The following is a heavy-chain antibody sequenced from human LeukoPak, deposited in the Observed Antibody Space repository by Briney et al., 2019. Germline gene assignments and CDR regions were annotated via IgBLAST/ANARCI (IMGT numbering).Heavy chain of an antibody. V-gene: IGHV4-30-2*01. J-gene: IGHJ4*02. CDR1: GGSISSGGYY. CDR2: IYHSGST. Sequence: PSQTLSLTCTVSGGSISSGGYYWSWIRQPPGKGLEWIGYIYHSGSTYYNPSLKSRVTISVDRSKNQFSLKLSSVTAADTAVYYCARLQIDFGVPNNFDYWGQGTLVTVSS. CDR3: ARLQIDFGVPNNFDY. D-gene: IGHD3-3*01.